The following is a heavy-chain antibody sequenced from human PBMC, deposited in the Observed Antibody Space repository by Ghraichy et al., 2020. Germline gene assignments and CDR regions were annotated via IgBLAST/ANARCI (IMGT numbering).Heavy chain of an antibody. V-gene: IGHV4-59*08. J-gene: IGHJ5*02. CDR1: GGSISSYY. CDR3: ARHSYDYVWGSYRRAENWFDP. CDR2: IYYSGST. D-gene: IGHD3-16*02. Sequence: SETLSLTCTVSGGSISSYYWSWIRQPPGKGLEWIGYIYYSGSTNYNPSLKSRVTISVDTSKNQFSLKLSSVTAADTAVYYCARHSYDYVWGSYRRAENWFDPWGQGTLVTVSS.